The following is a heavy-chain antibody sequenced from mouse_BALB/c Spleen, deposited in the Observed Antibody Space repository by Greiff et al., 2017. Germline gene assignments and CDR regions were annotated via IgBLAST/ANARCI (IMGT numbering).Heavy chain of an antibody. J-gene: IGHJ4*01. Sequence: VKLQESGPGLVAPSQSLSITCTVSGFSLSRYSVHWVRQPPGKGLEWLGMIWGGGSTDYNSALNSRLSISKDNSKSQVFLKMNSLQTDDTAMYYCARNRGTTVVGGNYAMDYWGQGTSVTVSS. D-gene: IGHD1-1*01. V-gene: IGHV2-6-4*01. CDR2: IWGGGST. CDR1: GFSLSRYS. CDR3: ARNRGTTVVGGNYAMDY.